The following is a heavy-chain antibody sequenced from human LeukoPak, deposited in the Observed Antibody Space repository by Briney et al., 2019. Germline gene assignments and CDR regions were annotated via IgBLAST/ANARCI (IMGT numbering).Heavy chain of an antibody. CDR3: AELGITMIGGV. J-gene: IGHJ6*04. CDR1: GFTFSSYW. V-gene: IGHV3-7*01. D-gene: IGHD3-10*02. Sequence: GGSLRLSCAASGFTFSSYWMTWVRQAPGKGLEWVANIKQDGSEKYYVDSVKGRFTISRDNAKNSPYLQMNSLRAEDTAVYYCAELGITMIGGVWGKGTTVTISS. CDR2: IKQDGSEK.